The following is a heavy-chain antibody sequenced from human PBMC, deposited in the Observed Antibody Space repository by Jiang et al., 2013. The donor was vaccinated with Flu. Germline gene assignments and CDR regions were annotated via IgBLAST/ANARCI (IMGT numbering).Heavy chain of an antibody. CDR3: AKDYQNGIAAAADIYGDYSWEDY. Sequence: GFTFSSYGMHWVRQAPGKGLEWVAVISYDGSNKYYADSVKGRFTISRDNSKNTLYLQMNSLRAEDTAVYYCAKDYQNGIAAAADIYGDYSWEDYWGQGTLVTVSS. D-gene: IGHD6-13*01. J-gene: IGHJ4*02. V-gene: IGHV3-30*18. CDR1: GFTFSSYG. CDR2: ISYDGSNK.